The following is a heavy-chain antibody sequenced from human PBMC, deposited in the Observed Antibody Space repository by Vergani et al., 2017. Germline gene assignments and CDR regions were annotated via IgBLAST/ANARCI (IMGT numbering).Heavy chain of an antibody. Sequence: QVQLVESGGGVVQPGRSLRLSCAASGFTFSDYYMSWIRQAPGKGLEWVSYISSSGSTIYYADSVKGRFTISRDNAKNSLYLQRNSLRAEDKAVYYCARGRFLEWLLSEYNWFDPWGQGTLVTVSS. CDR1: GFTFSDYY. D-gene: IGHD3-3*01. J-gene: IGHJ5*02. CDR2: ISSSGSTI. V-gene: IGHV3-11*04. CDR3: ARGRFLEWLLSEYNWFDP.